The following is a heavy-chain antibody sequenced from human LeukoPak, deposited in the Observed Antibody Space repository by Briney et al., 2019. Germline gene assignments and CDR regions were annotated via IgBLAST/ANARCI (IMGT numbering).Heavy chain of an antibody. Sequence: SETLSLTCAVYRDSFSDYYWTWIRQPPGKGLEWFGEINHSGSSNYHPSLKSRVTISVDTSKNQFSLKLSSVTAADTAVYYCASAYSGYDLGAFDIWGQGTMVTVSS. D-gene: IGHD5-12*01. CDR3: ASAYSGYDLGAFDI. CDR1: RDSFSDYY. J-gene: IGHJ3*02. CDR2: INHSGSS. V-gene: IGHV4-34*01.